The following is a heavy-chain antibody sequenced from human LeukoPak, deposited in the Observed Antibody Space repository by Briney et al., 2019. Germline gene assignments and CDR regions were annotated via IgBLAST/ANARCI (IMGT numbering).Heavy chain of an antibody. CDR3: AREIAAAGQYYYGMDV. D-gene: IGHD6-13*01. CDR2: INPSGGST. J-gene: IGHJ6*02. Sequence: ASVKVSCKASGYTFTSYYMHWVRQAPGQGLEWIGIINPSGGSTSYAQKFQGRVTMTRDTSTSTVYMELSSLRSEDTAVYYCAREIAAAGQYYYGMDVWGQGTTVTVSS. CDR1: GYTFTSYY. V-gene: IGHV1-46*01.